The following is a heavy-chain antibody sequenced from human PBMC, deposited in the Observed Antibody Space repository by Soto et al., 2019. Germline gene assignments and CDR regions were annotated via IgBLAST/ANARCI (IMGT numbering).Heavy chain of an antibody. Sequence: GGSLRLSCAASGLTFSSYWMHWVCQAPGKGLVWVSRINTDGSSTTYADSVKGRFTISRDNTKNTLYLQMNSLRVEDTAVYYCARASGSNIHFDYWGQGTLVTVSS. CDR2: INTDGSST. J-gene: IGHJ4*02. CDR1: GLTFSSYW. CDR3: ARASGSNIHFDY. V-gene: IGHV3-74*01. D-gene: IGHD1-26*01.